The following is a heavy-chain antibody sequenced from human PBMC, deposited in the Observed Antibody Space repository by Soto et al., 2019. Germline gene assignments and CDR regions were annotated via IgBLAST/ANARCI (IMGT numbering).Heavy chain of an antibody. CDR2: ISAYNGNT. CDR1: GYTFTSYG. CDR3: ARDCSSTRCYLRRFVY. V-gene: IGHV1-18*04. J-gene: IGHJ4*02. D-gene: IGHD2-2*01. Sequence: ASVKVSCKASGYTFTSYGISWVRQAPGQGLEWMGWISAYNGNTNYAQKLQGRVTMTTDTSTSTAYMELRSLRSDDTAVYYCARDCSSTRCYLRRFVYWGQGTLVTVSS.